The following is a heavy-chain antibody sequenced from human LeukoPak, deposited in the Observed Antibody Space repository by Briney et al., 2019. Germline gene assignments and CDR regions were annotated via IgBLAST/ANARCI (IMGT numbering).Heavy chain of an antibody. V-gene: IGHV3-21*01. J-gene: IGHJ4*02. Sequence: PGGSLRLSCAASGFIFSSYEMNWVRQAPGKGLEWVSSISSSSSYIYYADSVKGRFTISRDNAKNSLYLQMNSLRAEDTAVYYCARAVDTAMVTLASGYWGQGTLVTVSS. CDR2: ISSSSSYI. CDR3: ARAVDTAMVTLASGY. CDR1: GFIFSSYE. D-gene: IGHD5-18*01.